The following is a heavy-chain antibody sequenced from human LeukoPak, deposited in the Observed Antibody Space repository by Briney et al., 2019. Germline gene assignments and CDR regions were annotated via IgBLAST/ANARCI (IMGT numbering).Heavy chain of an antibody. CDR1: GYTFTCYY. CDR2: INPNSGGT. Sequence: ASVKVSCKASGYTFTCYYMHWVRQAPGQGLEWMGRINPNSGGTNYAQKFQGRVTMTRDTSISTAYMELSRLRSDDAAVYYCARDKAVVAATFWFDPWGQGTLVTVSS. J-gene: IGHJ5*02. V-gene: IGHV1-2*06. D-gene: IGHD2-15*01. CDR3: ARDKAVVAATFWFDP.